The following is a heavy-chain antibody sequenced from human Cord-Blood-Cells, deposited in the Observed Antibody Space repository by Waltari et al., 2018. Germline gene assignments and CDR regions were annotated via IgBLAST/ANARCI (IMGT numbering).Heavy chain of an antibody. CDR3: ARGGFDWLFQGLDFDL. Sequence: QVQLQESGPGLVKPSETLSLTCTVSGGSLSSYSWIWFRQPPGTGLEWIGYIYYSGSTNYNHSLKSRVTISVDTSKNQFSLKLSSVTAADTAVYYCARGGFDWLFQGLDFDLWGRGTLVTVSS. D-gene: IGHD3-9*01. CDR2: IYYSGST. CDR1: GGSLSSYS. J-gene: IGHJ2*01. V-gene: IGHV4-59*01.